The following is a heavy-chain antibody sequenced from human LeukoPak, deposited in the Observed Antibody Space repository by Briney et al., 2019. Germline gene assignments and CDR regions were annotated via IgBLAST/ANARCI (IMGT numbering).Heavy chain of an antibody. Sequence: PGGSLRLSCAASGFTFSSYWMSWVRQAPGKGLEWVANIKQDGSEKYYVDSVMGRFTISRDNAKNSLYLQMNSLRAEDTAVYYCANLITGTSYYFDYWGQGTLVTVSS. V-gene: IGHV3-7*03. CDR1: GFTFSSYW. CDR2: IKQDGSEK. J-gene: IGHJ4*02. D-gene: IGHD1-7*01. CDR3: ANLITGTSYYFDY.